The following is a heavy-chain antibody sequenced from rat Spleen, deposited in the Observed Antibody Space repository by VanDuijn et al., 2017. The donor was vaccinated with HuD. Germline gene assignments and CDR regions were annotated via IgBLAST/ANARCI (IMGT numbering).Heavy chain of an antibody. CDR3: TTYGGLRNWFAY. D-gene: IGHD4-1*01. CDR1: GFTFSNYD. V-gene: IGHV5-27*01. Sequence: EVQLVESGGGLVQPGRSMKLSCAASGFTFSNYDMAWVRQAPTKGLEWVASITTSDAGTYYRDSVKGRFTVSRDDEKSTRYLQMDSLRSEDTATYYCTTYGGLRNWFAYWGQGTLVTVSS. J-gene: IGHJ3*01. CDR2: ITTSDAGT.